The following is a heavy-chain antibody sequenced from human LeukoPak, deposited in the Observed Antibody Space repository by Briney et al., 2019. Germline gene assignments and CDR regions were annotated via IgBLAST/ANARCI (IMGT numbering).Heavy chain of an antibody. CDR2: IYNSGST. D-gene: IGHD6-19*01. Sequence: SETLSLTCTVSGGSISSSTYYWGWIRQPPGKGLEWIGSIYNSGSTYYNPSLNSRVTISVDTSKNQFSLKLSSVTAADTAVYYCARHDPPQWPYYFDYWGQGTLVTVSS. CDR1: GGSISSSTYY. J-gene: IGHJ4*02. CDR3: ARHDPPQWPYYFDY. V-gene: IGHV4-39*01.